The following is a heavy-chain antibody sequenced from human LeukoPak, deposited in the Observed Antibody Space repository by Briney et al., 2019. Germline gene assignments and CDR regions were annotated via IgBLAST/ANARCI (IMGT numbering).Heavy chain of an antibody. CDR1: GFTFSSYG. D-gene: IGHD3-10*01. J-gene: IGHJ4*02. V-gene: IGHV3-30*02. Sequence: GGSLRLSCAASGFTFSSYGMHWVRQAPGKGLEWVAFIRYDGSNKYYADSVKGRFTISRDNSKNTLYLQMNSLRAEDTAGYYCAKDRMVRGVIILGSSHFDYWGQGTLVTVSS. CDR3: AKDRMVRGVIILGSSHFDY. CDR2: IRYDGSNK.